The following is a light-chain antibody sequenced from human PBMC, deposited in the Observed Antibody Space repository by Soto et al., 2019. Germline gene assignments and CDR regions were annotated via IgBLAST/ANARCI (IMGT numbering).Light chain of an antibody. CDR3: QQYNKWPLT. J-gene: IGKJ1*01. Sequence: EIVMMQSPATLSVSPGERATLSCRASQSVSSDLAWYQQKPGQSPRLLIYGASTRATGIPARFSGGGSGTEFTLTITSLQSEDFAVYYCQQYNKWPLTFGQGTK. CDR1: QSVSSD. V-gene: IGKV3-15*01. CDR2: GAS.